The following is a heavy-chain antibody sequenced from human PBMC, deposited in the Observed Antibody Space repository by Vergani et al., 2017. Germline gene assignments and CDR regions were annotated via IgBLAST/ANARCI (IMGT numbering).Heavy chain of an antibody. V-gene: IGHV4-61*02. Sequence: QVQLQESGPGLVKPSQTLSLTCTVSGGSISSGSYYWSWIRQPAGKGLEWIGRIYTSGSTNYNPSLKSRVTISIDTSKNQFSLKRSSVTAADTAVYYCAREDGVPAACYYMDVWGKGTTVTVSS. CDR3: AREDGVPAACYYMDV. CDR2: IYTSGST. CDR1: GGSISSGSYY. J-gene: IGHJ6*03. D-gene: IGHD2-2*01.